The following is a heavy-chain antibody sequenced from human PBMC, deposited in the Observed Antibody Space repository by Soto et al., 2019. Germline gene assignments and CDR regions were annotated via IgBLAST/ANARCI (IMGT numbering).Heavy chain of an antibody. V-gene: IGHV3-23*01. CDR1: GFTFSSYA. CDR3: AKDPAYGDHPPLYFDY. CDR2: ISGSGGST. J-gene: IGHJ4*02. D-gene: IGHD4-17*01. Sequence: EVQLLESGGGLVQPGGSLRLSCAASGFTFSSYAMSWVRQAPGKGLEWVSAISGSGGSTYYADSVKGRFTISRDNSKNTLYLQMNSLRAEDTAVYYCAKDPAYGDHPPLYFDYWGQGTLVTVSS.